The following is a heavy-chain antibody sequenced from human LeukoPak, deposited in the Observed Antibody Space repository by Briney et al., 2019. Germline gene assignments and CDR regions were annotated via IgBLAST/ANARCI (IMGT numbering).Heavy chain of an antibody. CDR2: INPNSGGT. Sequence: VASEKVSCKASGYTFTGYYMHWVRQAPGQGLEWMGWINPNSGGTNYAQKFQGRVTMTRDTSISTAYMELSRLRSDDTAVYYCARGYWSNQLPPPDYWGQGTLVTVSS. CDR1: GYTFTGYY. D-gene: IGHD2-2*01. CDR3: ARGYWSNQLPPPDY. J-gene: IGHJ4*02. V-gene: IGHV1-2*02.